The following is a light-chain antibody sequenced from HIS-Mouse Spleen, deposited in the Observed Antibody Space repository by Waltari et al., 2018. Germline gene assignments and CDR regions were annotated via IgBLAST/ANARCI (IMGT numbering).Light chain of an antibody. CDR1: ALPKKY. J-gene: IGLJ1*01. CDR3: YSTDSSGNHRI. V-gene: IGLV3-10*01. CDR2: EDS. Sequence: SYELTQPPSVSVSPGQTARITCSGDALPKKYAYWYQQKSGQAPVLVIYEDSKRPSGIPGRFSGSSPGTMATLTISGAQVEDEADYYCYSTDSSGNHRIFGTGTKVTVL.